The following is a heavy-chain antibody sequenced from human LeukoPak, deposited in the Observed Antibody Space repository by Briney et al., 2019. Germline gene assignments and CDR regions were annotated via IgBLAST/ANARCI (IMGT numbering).Heavy chain of an antibody. CDR1: ECTFSTCS. V-gene: IGHV3-21*01. D-gene: IGHD2-15*01. J-gene: IGHJ4*02. CDR3: ARGHSLGTSFDY. CDR2: ISGSSSYI. Sequence: GGSLRLSCAASECTFSTCSMHWLRQAPGKGLEWVSFISGSSSYIYYADSVKGRFTISRDNAKNSLYLQMNSLRVEDTAVYYCARGHSLGTSFDYWGQGTLVTVSS.